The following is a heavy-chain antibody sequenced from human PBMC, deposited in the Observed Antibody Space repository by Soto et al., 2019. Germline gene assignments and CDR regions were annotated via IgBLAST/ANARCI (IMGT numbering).Heavy chain of an antibody. CDR3: ARLSRTVLRYFDWLSDNWFDP. J-gene: IGHJ5*02. CDR1: GGTFSSYA. CDR2: IIPIFGTA. D-gene: IGHD3-9*01. Sequence: QVPLVQSGAEVKKPGSSVKVSCKASGGTFSSYAISWVRQAPGQGLEWMGGIIPIFGTANYAQKFQGRVTITADESTSTAYMELSSLRSEDTAVYYCARLSRTVLRYFDWLSDNWFDPWGQGTLVTVSS. V-gene: IGHV1-69*01.